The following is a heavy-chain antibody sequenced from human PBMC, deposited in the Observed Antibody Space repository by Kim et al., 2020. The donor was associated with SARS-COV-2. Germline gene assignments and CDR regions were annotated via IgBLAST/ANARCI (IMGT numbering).Heavy chain of an antibody. D-gene: IGHD5-18*01. J-gene: IGHJ4*01. CDR1: GFTFSSHW. CDR2: IKQDGSEK. Sequence: GGSLRLSCATSGFTFSSHWMSWVRQAPGKGLEWVANIKQDGSEKYYVDSVKGRFTIFRDNAKNSLYLQMNSLRAEDTAVYYCATTRGKTAMVNWGTGYFDYWGQEPWSPSPQ. V-gene: IGHV3-7*03. CDR3: ATTRGKTAMVNWGTGYFDY.